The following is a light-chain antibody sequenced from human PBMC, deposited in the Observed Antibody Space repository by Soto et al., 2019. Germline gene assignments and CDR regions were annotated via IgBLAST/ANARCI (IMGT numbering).Light chain of an antibody. V-gene: IGKV1-9*01. CDR2: DAS. CDR1: QGISSY. CDR3: QQVNVYPSS. Sequence: IDLTQSRSSLSAGLAAVVTITCLASQGISSYLGWYQQKPGKAPNLLIYDASTLHSGVPSRFSGGGSGTDFTLTISSLQPEDFATYYCQQVNVYPSSFGGGTKVDIK. J-gene: IGKJ4*01.